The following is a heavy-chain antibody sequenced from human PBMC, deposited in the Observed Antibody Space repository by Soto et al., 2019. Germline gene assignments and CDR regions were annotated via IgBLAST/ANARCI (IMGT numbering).Heavy chain of an antibody. CDR2: ISGYTGYA. V-gene: IGHV1-18*01. J-gene: IGHJ4*02. CDR3: ARDTTNYLDY. CDR1: GYSFASFG. Sequence: QVQLVQSGGEVKRPGASVKVSCKTSGYSFASFGITWVRQAPGQGLEWMGWISGYTGYANYPERFEDRVTLSTDPSTNTAFMELRSMRSDDTAVYYCARDTTNYLDYGGQGTLVTVSS.